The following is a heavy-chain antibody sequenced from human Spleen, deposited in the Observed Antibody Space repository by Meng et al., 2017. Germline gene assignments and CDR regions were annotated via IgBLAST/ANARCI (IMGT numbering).Heavy chain of an antibody. CDR2: IYYSGST. CDR1: GDSISSYY. V-gene: IGHV4-59*08. D-gene: IGHD2-21*02. J-gene: IGHJ6*02. Sequence: SETLSLTCTVSGDSISSYYWSWIRQPPGKGLEWIGYIYYSGSTNYNPSLKSRVTISVDTSKNQFSLKLSSVTAADTAVYYCAGGAVVTLIFYHAMDVWDQGTTVTVSS. CDR3: AGGAVVTLIFYHAMDV.